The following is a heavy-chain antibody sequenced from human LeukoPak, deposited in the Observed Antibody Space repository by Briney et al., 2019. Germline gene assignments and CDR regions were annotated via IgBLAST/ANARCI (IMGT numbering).Heavy chain of an antibody. CDR2: INYGGGT. V-gene: IGHV4-39*01. CDR1: GDSIRSHDYY. Sequence: SETLSLTCTVSGDSIRSHDYYCDWIRQAQGKGLEWIGDINYGGGTYYNPSLKGRVTMSVDASKTQFYLNLRSVTAADTATYYCARHRRRNNWIDPWGRGILVTVSS. J-gene: IGHJ5*02. CDR3: ARHRRRNNWIDP.